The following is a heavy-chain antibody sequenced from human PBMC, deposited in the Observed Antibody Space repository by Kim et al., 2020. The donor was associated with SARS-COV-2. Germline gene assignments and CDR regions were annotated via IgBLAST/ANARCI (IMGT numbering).Heavy chain of an antibody. CDR1: GGSISSYY. D-gene: IGHD6-13*01. J-gene: IGHJ6*02. CDR3: ARSAPAAAGADYYYYYGMDV. CDR2: IYYSGST. V-gene: IGHV4-59*13. Sequence: SETLSLTCTVSGGSISSYYWSWIRQPPGKGLEWIGYIYYSGSTNYNPSLKSRVTISVDTSKNQFSLKLSSVTAADTAVYYCARSAPAAAGADYYYYYGMDVWGQGTTVTVSS.